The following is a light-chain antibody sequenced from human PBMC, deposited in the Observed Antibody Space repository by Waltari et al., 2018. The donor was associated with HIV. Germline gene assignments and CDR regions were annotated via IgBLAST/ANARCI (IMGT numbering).Light chain of an antibody. CDR1: QSVSSK. CDR3: QQYNNWPPWT. V-gene: IGKV3-15*01. J-gene: IGKJ1*01. Sequence: EIVMTQSPGTLSVSPGERATLSCRASQSVSSKLAWYQQKHGQAPRLLIYGASTRATGIPGRFSGSGSGTEFTLTISSLQSEDSAVYYCQQYNNWPPWTFGQGTKVEIK. CDR2: GAS.